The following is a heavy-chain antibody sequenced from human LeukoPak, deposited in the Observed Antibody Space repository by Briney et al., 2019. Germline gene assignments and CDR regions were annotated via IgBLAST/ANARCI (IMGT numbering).Heavy chain of an antibody. CDR1: GGSISSGSYS. Sequence: SETLSLTCAVSGGSISSGSYSWSWIRQPPGKGLEWIGYIYHSGSTYYNPSLKSRVTISVDRSKNQFSLKLSSVTAADTAVYYCARAKGFGELVAFDIWGQGTMVTVSS. J-gene: IGHJ3*02. D-gene: IGHD3-10*01. V-gene: IGHV4-30-2*01. CDR3: ARAKGFGELVAFDI. CDR2: IYHSGST.